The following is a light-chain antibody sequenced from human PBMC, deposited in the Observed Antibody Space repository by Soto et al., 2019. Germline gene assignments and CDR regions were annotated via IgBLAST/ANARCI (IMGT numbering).Light chain of an antibody. CDR2: GAS. Sequence: EIVMTQSPATLSVSPGERATLSCRASQSVSSNFAWYQQKPGQAPRLLLYGASTRATGIPARFSGSGSGTEFTLTISSLQSEDFVVYYCQQYNNWPRTFGGGTKVELK. CDR1: QSVSSN. CDR3: QQYNNWPRT. V-gene: IGKV3-15*01. J-gene: IGKJ4*02.